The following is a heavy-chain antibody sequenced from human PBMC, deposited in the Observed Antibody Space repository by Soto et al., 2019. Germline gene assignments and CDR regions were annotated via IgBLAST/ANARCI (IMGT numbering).Heavy chain of an antibody. J-gene: IGHJ3*02. Sequence: QLHLVQSGAVVKKPGASVTVSCSASGYPVTAYYMHWVRQAPGRGLEWMGGINPATGAAKNTQTFQGRVTMTRDTSTSTVFMELSGLTSEDTAGFYCARGGGVGVAGSAAFDMWGQGTLVTVSS. CDR3: ARGGGVGVAGSAAFDM. D-gene: IGHD3-3*01. CDR1: GYPVTAYY. V-gene: IGHV1-2*02. CDR2: INPATGAA.